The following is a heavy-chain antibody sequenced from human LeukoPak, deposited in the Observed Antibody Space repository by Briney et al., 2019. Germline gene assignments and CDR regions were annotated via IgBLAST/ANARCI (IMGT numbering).Heavy chain of an antibody. Sequence: PGGSLRLSCAASGFSLSDYAMSWVRQTPGQGLARVSVIGPVSAIYYADSVKGRFTISRDTSKNTLYLQMDSLRAEDTAVYFCVKANYDYYFDYRGQGTLVTVSS. CDR3: VKANYDYYFDY. CDR1: GFSLSDYA. CDR2: IGPVSAI. D-gene: IGHD3-3*01. J-gene: IGHJ4*02. V-gene: IGHV3-23*01.